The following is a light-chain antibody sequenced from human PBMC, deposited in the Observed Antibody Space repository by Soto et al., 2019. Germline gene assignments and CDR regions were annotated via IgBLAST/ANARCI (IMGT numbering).Light chain of an antibody. J-gene: IGLJ3*02. V-gene: IGLV3-1*01. CDR3: QAWDSSTVV. CDR1: KLGNKY. Sequence: SSELTQPPSVSVSPGQTASITCSGDKLGNKYVCWYQQKPGQSPLLVIFQDTKRPSGIPERFSASNAGNTATLTISGTQPMDEADYYCQAWDSSTVVFGGGTKLTVL. CDR2: QDT.